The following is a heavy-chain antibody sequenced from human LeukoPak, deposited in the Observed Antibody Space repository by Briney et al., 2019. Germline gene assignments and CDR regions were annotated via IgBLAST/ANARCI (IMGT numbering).Heavy chain of an antibody. CDR3: ARHASLLDGVNA. J-gene: IGHJ5*02. D-gene: IGHD2-8*01. Sequence: SETLSLTCVVSGYSISSGYYWGWIRQPPGKGLEWIGSIYHSGSTYYNPSLKSRVTISVDTSKNQFSLKLSSVTAADTAVYYCARHASLLDGVNAWGQGTLVTVSS. CDR2: IYHSGST. V-gene: IGHV4-38-2*01. CDR1: GYSISSGYY.